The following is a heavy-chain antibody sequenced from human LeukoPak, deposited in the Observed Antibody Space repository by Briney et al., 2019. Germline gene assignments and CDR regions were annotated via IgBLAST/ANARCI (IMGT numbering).Heavy chain of an antibody. J-gene: IGHJ4*02. D-gene: IGHD2-2*01. CDR1: GFTFSSYW. CDR3: ARVGDLGYCSSTSCPFDY. V-gene: IGHV3-7*01. Sequence: AGGSLRLSCAASGFTFSSYWMSWVRQAPGKGLDWVANIKQDGSEKYYVDSVKGRFTISRDNAKNSLYLQMNSLRAEDTAVYYCARVGDLGYCSSTSCPFDYWGQGTLVTVSS. CDR2: IKQDGSEK.